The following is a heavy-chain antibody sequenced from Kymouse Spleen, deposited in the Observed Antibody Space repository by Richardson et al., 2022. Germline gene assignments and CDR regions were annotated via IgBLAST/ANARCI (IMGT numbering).Heavy chain of an antibody. D-gene: IGHD3-10*01. CDR3: ARSITMVRGVIYYYYYGMDV. CDR1: GGSISSSNW. J-gene: IGHJ6*02. CDR2: IYHSGST. V-gene: IGHV4-4*02. Sequence: QVQLQESGPGLVKPSGTLSLTCAVSGGSISSSNWWSWVRQPPGKGLEWIGEIYHSGSTNYNPSLKSRVTISVDKSKNQFSLKLSSVTAADTAVYYCARSITMVRGVIYYYYYGMDVWGQGTTVTVSS.